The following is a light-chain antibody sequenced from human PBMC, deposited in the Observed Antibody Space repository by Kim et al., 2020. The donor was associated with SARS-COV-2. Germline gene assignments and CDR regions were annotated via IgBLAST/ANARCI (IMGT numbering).Light chain of an antibody. Sequence: GRSVTISCTGTSSDVGGYNYVSWDQQPPGKAPKLPIFEVSKRPSGVPDRFSGSKSGNTASLTVSGLQPEDEADYYCSSYAGSNNLVFGGGTQLTVL. J-gene: IGLJ2*01. CDR1: SSDVGGYNY. CDR2: EVS. V-gene: IGLV2-8*01. CDR3: SSYAGSNNLV.